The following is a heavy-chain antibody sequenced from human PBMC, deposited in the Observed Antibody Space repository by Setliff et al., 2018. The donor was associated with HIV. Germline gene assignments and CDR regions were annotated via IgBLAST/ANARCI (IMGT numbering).Heavy chain of an antibody. Sequence: GGSLRLSCAASGFSFGDYYMSWVRQAPGKGLEWISYISRSGSSIYYADSVKGRFTITRDTSASTVYMELSSLRSEDTAVYYCARVYRNYYAMDVWGQGTTVTVSS. CDR2: ISRSGSSI. V-gene: IGHV3-11*04. CDR1: GFSFGDYY. J-gene: IGHJ6*02. CDR3: ARVYRNYYAMDV.